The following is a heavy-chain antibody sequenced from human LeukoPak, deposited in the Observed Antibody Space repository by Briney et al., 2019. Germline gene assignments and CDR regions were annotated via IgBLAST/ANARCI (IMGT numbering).Heavy chain of an antibody. CDR3: ARDRQLWLPDYYYYYGMDV. CDR2: ISYDGSNK. Sequence: GGSLRLSCAASGFTFSNYAMHWVRQAPGKGLEWVAVISYDGSNKYYADSVKGRFTISRDNSKNTLYLQMNSLRAEDTAVYYCARDRQLWLPDYYYYYGMDVWGKGTTVTVSS. CDR1: GFTFSNYA. D-gene: IGHD5-18*01. J-gene: IGHJ6*04. V-gene: IGHV3-30*04.